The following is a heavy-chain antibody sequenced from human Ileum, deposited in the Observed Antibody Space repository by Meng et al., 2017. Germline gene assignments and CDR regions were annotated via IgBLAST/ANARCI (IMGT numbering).Heavy chain of an antibody. CDR2: ISNSGKT. Sequence: QRQLPESGPGLVQPSGTLALACPVSGGSIGNSKWWSWLRQPPGKGLEWIGEISNSGKTVYSPSLKSRVRISLDKSNNQFSLTLNSVTAADTAMYYCARERIRELGLFDSWGQGTLVTVFS. CDR3: ARERIRELGLFDS. V-gene: IGHV4-4*02. CDR1: GGSIGNSKW. D-gene: IGHD3-10*01. J-gene: IGHJ4*02.